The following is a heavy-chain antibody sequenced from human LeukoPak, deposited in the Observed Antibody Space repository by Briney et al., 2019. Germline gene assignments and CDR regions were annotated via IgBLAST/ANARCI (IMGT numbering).Heavy chain of an antibody. Sequence: SMKVSCKASGGTFSSYAISWVRQAPGQGLEWMGGIIPIFGTANYAQKFQGRVTITTDESTSTAYMELSSLRSEDTAVYYCARVSGITNLQGHFDYGGQGTLVTVSS. J-gene: IGHJ4*02. CDR2: IIPIFGTA. V-gene: IGHV1-69*05. D-gene: IGHD3-10*01. CDR3: ARVSGITNLQGHFDY. CDR1: GGTFSSYA.